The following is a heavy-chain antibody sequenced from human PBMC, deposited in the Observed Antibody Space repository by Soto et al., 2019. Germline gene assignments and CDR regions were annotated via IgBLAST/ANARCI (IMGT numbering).Heavy chain of an antibody. CDR1: GLTFSSYG. J-gene: IGHJ4*02. D-gene: IGHD6-19*01. CDR3: ARGTITVAADY. CDR2: ISYDGRNK. V-gene: IGHV3-30*03. Sequence: GGSLRLSCAASGLTFSSYGMHWVRQAPGRGLEWVAGISYDGRNKYYVDSVKGRFTISRDNSKNTLYLQMSSLRAEDMAVYYCARGTITVAADYWGQGTLVTVSS.